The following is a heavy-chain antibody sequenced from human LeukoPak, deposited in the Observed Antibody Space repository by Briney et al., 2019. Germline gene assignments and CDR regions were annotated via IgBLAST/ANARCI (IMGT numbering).Heavy chain of an antibody. V-gene: IGHV1-2*06. CDR3: ARDPWGGDIVVVPAAIHDP. Sequence: EASVKVSCKASGYTFSNYTLNWVRQAPGQGLEWMGRINCNSGGTNYAQKFQGRVTMTRDTSISTAYMELNRLRSDDTAVYCCARDPWGGDIVVVPAAIHDPWGQGTLVTVSS. CDR1: GYTFSNYT. J-gene: IGHJ5*02. D-gene: IGHD2-2*01. CDR2: INCNSGGT.